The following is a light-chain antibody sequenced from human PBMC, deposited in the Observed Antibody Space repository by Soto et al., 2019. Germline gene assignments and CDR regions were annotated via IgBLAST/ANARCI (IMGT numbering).Light chain of an antibody. CDR2: GAS. Sequence: VMTQSPVTLSVSPGERATLSCRASQSISTNLAWYQQKPGQAPRLLIYGASTRDTHIPDRFSGAGSETEFTLSVSSLQSEDFAIYYCQQYYDWPLVTFGGGTRVEI. J-gene: IGKJ4*01. V-gene: IGKV3-15*01. CDR3: QQYYDWPLVT. CDR1: QSISTN.